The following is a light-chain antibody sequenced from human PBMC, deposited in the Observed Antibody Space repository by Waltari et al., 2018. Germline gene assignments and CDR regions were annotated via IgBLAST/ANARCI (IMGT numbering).Light chain of an antibody. V-gene: IGKV1-5*03. CDR1: QSISSW. CDR3: QQYNSYPWT. J-gene: IGKJ1*01. CDR2: KAS. Sequence: DIQMTQSPSTLSASVGDRVKITCRASQSISSWLAWYQQKPGKAPKLLIYKASSLESGVPSRFSGSGSGTEFTLTISSLQPDDFATYYCQQYNSYPWTFGQGTKVEIK.